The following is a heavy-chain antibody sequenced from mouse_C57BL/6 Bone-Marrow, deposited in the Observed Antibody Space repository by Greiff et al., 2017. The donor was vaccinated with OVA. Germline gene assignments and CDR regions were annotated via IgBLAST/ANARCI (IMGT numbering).Heavy chain of an antibody. D-gene: IGHD1-1*01. CDR3: TRGTLLLRAWFAY. Sequence: QVQLQQPGAELVMPGASVKLSCKASGYTFTSYWMHWVKQRPGHGLEWIGEIDPSDSYTTYNQKFKGKSTLTVDKSSSTAYMQLSSLTSEDSAVYYCTRGTLLLRAWFAYWGQGTLVTVSA. V-gene: IGHV1-69*01. CDR2: IDPSDSYT. J-gene: IGHJ3*01. CDR1: GYTFTSYW.